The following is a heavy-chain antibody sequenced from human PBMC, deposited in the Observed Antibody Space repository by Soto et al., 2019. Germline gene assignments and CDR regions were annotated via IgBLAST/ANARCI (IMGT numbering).Heavy chain of an antibody. CDR1: GFTFSTYA. CDR2: IRGSGGNT. V-gene: IGHV3-23*01. CDR3: ARVKAQILSSGWYGGDDI. J-gene: IGHJ3*02. Sequence: EVQLLESGGGLVQPGGSLRLSCAASGFTFSTYAMSWVRQAPGKGLEWVATIRGSGGNTHYADSVKGRFTTSRDNSENTVYLQMNSLRAEDPAVYYCARVKAQILSSGWYGGDDIWGHGTMVTYSS. D-gene: IGHD6-19*01.